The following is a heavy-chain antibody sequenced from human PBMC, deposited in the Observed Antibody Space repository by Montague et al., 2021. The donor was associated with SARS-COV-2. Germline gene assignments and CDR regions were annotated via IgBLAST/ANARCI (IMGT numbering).Heavy chain of an antibody. CDR3: VRAFSNSFKRFDP. CDR2: IRADGTTT. CDR1: GFTFSAYW. V-gene: IGHV3-74*01. D-gene: IGHD6-13*01. J-gene: IGHJ5*02. Sequence: SLRLSCAASGFTFSAYWMHWVRQAPGQGLEWVARIRADGTTTNYXXSLKGRFTISRDNAQDTVYLHMTTLTAEDTAVYYCVRAFSNSFKRFDPWGQGTLVTVSS.